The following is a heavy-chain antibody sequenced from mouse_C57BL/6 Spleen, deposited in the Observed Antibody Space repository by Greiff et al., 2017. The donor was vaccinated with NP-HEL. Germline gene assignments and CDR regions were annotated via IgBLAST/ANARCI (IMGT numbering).Heavy chain of an antibody. J-gene: IGHJ2*01. CDR1: GYTFTDYE. D-gene: IGHD1-1*01. CDR3: TRFDYYGSSFFDD. Sequence: QVQLQQSGAELVRPGASVTLSCKASGYTFTDYEMHWVKQTPVHGLEWIGAIDPEPGGTAYNQKFKGKAILTADKSSSTAYMELRSLTSEDSAVYYCTRFDYYGSSFFDDWGQGTTLTVSS. V-gene: IGHV1-15*01. CDR2: IDPEPGGT.